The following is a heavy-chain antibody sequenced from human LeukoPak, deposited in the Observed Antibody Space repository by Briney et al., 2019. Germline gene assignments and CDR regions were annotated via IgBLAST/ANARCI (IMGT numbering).Heavy chain of an antibody. V-gene: IGHV3-9*01. CDR3: AKGHYDNYE. Sequence: GGSLRLSCAASGFTFDDYAMHWVRQAPGKGLEWVSGISWNSGSIGYADSVKGRFTISRDNAKNSLYLQMNSLRAEDTAVYYCAKGHYDNYEWGRGTLVTVSS. D-gene: IGHD3-9*01. CDR2: ISWNSGSI. CDR1: GFTFDDYA. J-gene: IGHJ4*02.